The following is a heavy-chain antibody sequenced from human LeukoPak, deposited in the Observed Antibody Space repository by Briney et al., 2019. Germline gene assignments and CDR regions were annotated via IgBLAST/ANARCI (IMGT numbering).Heavy chain of an antibody. D-gene: IGHD3-10*01. CDR3: ASGMVRGIAGYYFDY. V-gene: IGHV1-69*06. CDR1: GGTFSSYA. Sequence: GASVKVSYKASGGTFSSYAISWVRQAPGQGLEWMGGIIPIFGTANYAQKFQGRVTITADKSTSTAYMELSSMRSEDTAVYYCASGMVRGIAGYYFDYWGQGTLVTVSS. CDR2: IIPIFGTA. J-gene: IGHJ4*02.